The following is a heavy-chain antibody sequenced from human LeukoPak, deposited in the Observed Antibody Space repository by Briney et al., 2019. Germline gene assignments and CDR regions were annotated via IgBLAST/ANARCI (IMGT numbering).Heavy chain of an antibody. J-gene: IGHJ4*02. CDR1: GYTFTSYY. D-gene: IGHD6-13*01. Sequence: GASVKVSCKASGYTFTSYYMHWVRQAPGQGLEWMGIINPSGGSTSYAQKFQGRVTMTRDMSTSTVYMELSSLRSEDTAVYYCARDSTRIAAAGTIDYWGQGTLVTVSS. CDR2: INPSGGST. CDR3: ARDSTRIAAAGTIDY. V-gene: IGHV1-46*01.